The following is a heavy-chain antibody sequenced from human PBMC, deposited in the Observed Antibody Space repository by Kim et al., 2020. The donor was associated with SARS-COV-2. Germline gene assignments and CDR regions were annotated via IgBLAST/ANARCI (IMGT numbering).Heavy chain of an antibody. D-gene: IGHD3-9*01. CDR2: INHSGST. CDR3: ARGGLRYFDRLNPSFDP. CDR1: GGSFSGYY. J-gene: IGHJ5*02. Sequence: SETLSLTCAVYGGSFSGYYWSWVRQPPGKGLEWIGEINHSGSTNYNPSLKSRVSISVDTSKNHFSLKLSSVTAADTAVYYCARGGLRYFDRLNPSFDPWG. V-gene: IGHV4-34*01.